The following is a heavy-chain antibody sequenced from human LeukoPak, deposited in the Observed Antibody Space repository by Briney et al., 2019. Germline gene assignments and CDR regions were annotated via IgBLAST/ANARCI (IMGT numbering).Heavy chain of an antibody. D-gene: IGHD3-10*01. CDR1: GGSISSYY. V-gene: IGHV4-59*12. CDR3: ARAMVRGVIIVAFDI. Sequence: SETLSLTCTVSGGSISSYYWSWIRQPPGKGLEWIGYIYYSGSTNYNPSLKSRVTMSVDTSKNQFSLKLSSVTAADTAVYYCARAMVRGVIIVAFDIWGQGTMVTVSS. CDR2: IYYSGST. J-gene: IGHJ3*02.